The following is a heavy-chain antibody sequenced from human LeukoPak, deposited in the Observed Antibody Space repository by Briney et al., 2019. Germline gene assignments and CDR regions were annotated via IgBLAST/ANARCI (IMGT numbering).Heavy chain of an antibody. J-gene: IGHJ3*01. V-gene: IGHV3-48*04. CDR2: ISSSGTTI. D-gene: IGHD1-26*01. CDR1: GFTFSNYS. CDR3: ASSTLPVGSSLTFDL. Sequence: GGSLRLSCAASGFTFSNYSMNWVRQAPGKGLEWLSYISSSGTTIYYADAVKGRFIISRDNANGSLYLQMNSLRADDTALYYCASSTLPVGSSLTFDLWGQGTLVTVSS.